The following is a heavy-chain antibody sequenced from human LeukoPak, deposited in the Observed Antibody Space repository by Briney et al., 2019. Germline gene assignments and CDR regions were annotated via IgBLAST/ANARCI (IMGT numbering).Heavy chain of an antibody. V-gene: IGHV1-18*01. CDR3: ARDRVSNYYGSGSYYRGIDY. J-gene: IGHJ4*02. Sequence: ASVTVSCTASGYTFTSFGISWVRQAPGQGLEWMGWISAYNGNTNYAQKLQGRVTMTTDTSTSTAYMELRSLRSDDTAVYYCARDRVSNYYGSGSYYRGIDYWGQGTLVTVSS. CDR2: ISAYNGNT. CDR1: GYTFTSFG. D-gene: IGHD3-10*01.